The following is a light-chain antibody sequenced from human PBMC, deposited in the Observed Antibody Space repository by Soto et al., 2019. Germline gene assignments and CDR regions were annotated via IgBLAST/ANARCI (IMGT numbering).Light chain of an antibody. CDR1: QSVSSN. V-gene: IGKV3-15*01. Sequence: VVSQSPATLSVSSGETATISCRASQSVSSNLAWYQQKPGQAPRLLIYGASTRATGIPARFSGSGSGTEFTLTISSLQSEDFAVYYCQQYNNWLRTFAQGTKVDI. CDR3: QQYNNWLRT. J-gene: IGKJ1*01. CDR2: GAS.